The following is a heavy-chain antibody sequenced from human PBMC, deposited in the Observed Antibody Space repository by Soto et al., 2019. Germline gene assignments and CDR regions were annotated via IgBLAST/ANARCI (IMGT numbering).Heavy chain of an antibody. D-gene: IGHD3-22*01. J-gene: IGHJ4*02. V-gene: IGHV1-8*02. Sequence: GAPVKVSCKASGYTFTTYDSNWVRQAAGQGLVWMGWMNPNSGNRGYAQKFQGRVTMTRDTSISTAYMELSDLRSEDTAVYYCARGQYFSDSSGYDDYWGQGTQVTVSS. CDR2: MNPNSGNR. CDR3: ARGQYFSDSSGYDDY. CDR1: GYTFTTYD.